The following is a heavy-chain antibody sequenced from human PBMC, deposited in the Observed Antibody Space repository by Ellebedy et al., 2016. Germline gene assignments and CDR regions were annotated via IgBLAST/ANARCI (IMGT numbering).Heavy chain of an antibody. CDR3: ARGYSYGSRNAFDI. CDR1: GGSISSYY. J-gene: IGHJ3*02. CDR2: IYYSGST. D-gene: IGHD5-18*01. Sequence: GSLRLSCTVSGGSISSYYWSWIRQPPGKGLEWIGYIYYSGSTNYNPSLKSRVTISVDTSKNQFSLKLSSVTAADTAVYYCARGYSYGSRNAFDIWGQGTMVTVSS. V-gene: IGHV4-59*08.